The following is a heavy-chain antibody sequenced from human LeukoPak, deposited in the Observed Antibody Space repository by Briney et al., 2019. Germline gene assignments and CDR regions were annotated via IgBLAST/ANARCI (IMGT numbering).Heavy chain of an antibody. Sequence: SETLSLTCAVYGGSFSGYYWSWIRQPPGKGLEWIGEINHSGGTNYNPSLKSRVTISVDTSKNQFSLKLSSVTAADTAVYYCASGGDPNCSGGSCYYLDYWGQGTLVTVSS. CDR1: GGSFSGYY. D-gene: IGHD2-15*01. CDR3: ASGGDPNCSGGSCYYLDY. V-gene: IGHV4-34*01. J-gene: IGHJ4*02. CDR2: INHSGGT.